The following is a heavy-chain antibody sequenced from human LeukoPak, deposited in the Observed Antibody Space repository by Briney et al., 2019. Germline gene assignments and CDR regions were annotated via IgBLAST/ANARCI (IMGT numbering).Heavy chain of an antibody. V-gene: IGHV3-7*01. CDR2: IKLDGSEK. D-gene: IGHD6-13*01. J-gene: IGHJ4*02. Sequence: PGGSLRLSCVASGFTFGKYWMSWVRQAPGKGLEWVANIKLDGSEKNYVDSVKGRFTISRDNTKNSLYLQMNSLRAEDTAVYYCARVESSSWSFDYWGQGTLVTVSS. CDR1: GFTFGKYW. CDR3: ARVESSSWSFDY.